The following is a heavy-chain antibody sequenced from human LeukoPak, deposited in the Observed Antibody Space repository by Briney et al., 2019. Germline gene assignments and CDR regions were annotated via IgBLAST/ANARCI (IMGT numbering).Heavy chain of an antibody. CDR2: VSASGNT. Sequence: PSETLSLTCTVSGGSISTNYWTWIRQPPGRGLEWIGRVSASGNTRYNPSLESRVTMSVDTSKNQFSLSLTSVTAADTGVYFCATGLAGNYDFNCFDPWGQGTLVTVSS. J-gene: IGHJ5*02. CDR1: GGSISTNY. V-gene: IGHV4-4*07. D-gene: IGHD1-7*01. CDR3: ATGLAGNYDFNCFDP.